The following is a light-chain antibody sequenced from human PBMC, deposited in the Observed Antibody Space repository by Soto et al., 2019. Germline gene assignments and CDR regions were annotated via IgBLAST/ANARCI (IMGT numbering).Light chain of an antibody. CDR3: QQYSNWPSVT. V-gene: IGKV3-15*01. J-gene: IGKJ1*01. CDR1: QSVSSN. Sequence: IGLTKSPAILSLSPGERATLSCRASQSVSSNYLAWYQQKPGQAPRLLIYGASSRATGIPARFSGSGSGTEFTLTISSLQSEDFAVYYCQQYSNWPSVTFGQGTKVDIK. CDR2: GAS.